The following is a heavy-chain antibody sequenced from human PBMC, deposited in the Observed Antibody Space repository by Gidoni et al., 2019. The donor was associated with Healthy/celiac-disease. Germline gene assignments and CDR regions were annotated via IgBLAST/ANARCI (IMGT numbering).Heavy chain of an antibody. V-gene: IGHV3-21*01. J-gene: IGHJ3*02. CDR2: ISSSSSYI. CDR1: GFTFSSYS. Sequence: EVQLVESGGGLVKPGGSLRLSCAASGFTFSSYSMNWVRQAPGKGLEWVSSISSSSSYIYYADSVKGRFTISRDNAKNSLYLQMNSLRAEDTAVYYCARETPRYCSGGSCSNDAFDIWGQGTMVTVSS. CDR3: ARETPRYCSGGSCSNDAFDI. D-gene: IGHD2-15*01.